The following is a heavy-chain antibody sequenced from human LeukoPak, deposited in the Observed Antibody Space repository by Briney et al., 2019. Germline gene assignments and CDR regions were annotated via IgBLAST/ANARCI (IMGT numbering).Heavy chain of an antibody. V-gene: IGHV3-48*03. CDR3: ARDLHSSGWYPYYFDY. J-gene: IGHJ4*02. D-gene: IGHD6-19*01. CDR1: GFTFSSYE. CDR2: ISSSGGTI. Sequence: GGSLRLSCVASGFTFSSYEMNWVRQAPGKGLEWLSYISSSGGTIYYADSVKGRFTISRDNAKNSLYLQMNSLRAEDTAVYYCARDLHSSGWYPYYFDYWGQGTLVTVSS.